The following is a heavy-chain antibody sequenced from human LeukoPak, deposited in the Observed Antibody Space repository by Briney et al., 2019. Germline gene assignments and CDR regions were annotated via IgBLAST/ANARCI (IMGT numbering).Heavy chain of an antibody. D-gene: IGHD6-19*01. J-gene: IGHJ6*02. CDR3: AKDTSSGPLYYGMDV. V-gene: IGHV3-30*18. CDR1: GFTFSSYG. CDR2: ISYDGSNK. Sequence: GRSLRLSCAASGFTFSSYGMHWVRQAPGKGLGWVAVISYDGSNKYYADSVKGRFTISRDNSKNTLYLQMNSLRAEDTAVYYCAKDTSSGPLYYGMDVWGQGTTVTVSS.